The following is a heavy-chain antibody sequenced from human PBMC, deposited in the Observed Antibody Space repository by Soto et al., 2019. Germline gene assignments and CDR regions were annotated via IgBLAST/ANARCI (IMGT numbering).Heavy chain of an antibody. J-gene: IGHJ4*02. Sequence: QVQLQESGPGLVKPSETLSLTCTVSGGSVSSGSYYWSWIRQPPGKGLEWIGYIYYSGSTNYNPSLKTRLTISLDTYKNQFSLKLSSVTAADTAVYYCAKGYCSGGSCYGFDYWGQGTLVTVSS. CDR1: GGSVSSGSYY. CDR3: AKGYCSGGSCYGFDY. V-gene: IGHV4-61*01. D-gene: IGHD2-15*01. CDR2: IYYSGST.